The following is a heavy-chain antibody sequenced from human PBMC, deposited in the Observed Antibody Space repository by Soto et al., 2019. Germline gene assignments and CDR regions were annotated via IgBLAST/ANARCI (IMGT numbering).Heavy chain of an antibody. V-gene: IGHV3-66*01. D-gene: IGHD6-13*01. CDR1: GFTVSSNY. CDR3: ARETSYSSNWYTAFDV. CDR2: IHSGGST. J-gene: IGHJ3*01. Sequence: PGGSLRLSCAASGFTVSSNYMTWVRQAPGKGLEWVSVIHSGGSTYYADSVKDRFTISRDNSKNTLYLQMNSLRVEDTAVYYCARETSYSSNWYTAFDVWGHGTMVTVSS.